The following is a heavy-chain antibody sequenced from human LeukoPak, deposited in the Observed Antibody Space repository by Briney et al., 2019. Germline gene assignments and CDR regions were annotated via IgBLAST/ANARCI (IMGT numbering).Heavy chain of an antibody. CDR1: GFTFSSYS. CDR3: ARGGAAFAESVY. V-gene: IGHV3-48*04. CDR2: ISSSSSTI. D-gene: IGHD3-3*01. Sequence: RGSLRLSCAASGFTFSSYSMNWVRQAPGKGLEWVSYISSSSSTIYYADSVKGRFTISRDNAKNSLYLQMNNLRVEDTAVYYCARGGAAFAESVYWGQGTLVTVSS. J-gene: IGHJ4*02.